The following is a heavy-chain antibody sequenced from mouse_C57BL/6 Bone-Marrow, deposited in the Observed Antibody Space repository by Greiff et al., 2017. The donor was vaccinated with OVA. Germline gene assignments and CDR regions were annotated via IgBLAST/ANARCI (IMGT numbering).Heavy chain of an antibody. CDR1: GYTFTSYW. Sequence: QVQLQQPGAELVKPGASVKLSCKASGYTFTSYWMQWVNQRPGQGLEWIGEIDPSDSYTNYNQKFKGKATLTVDTSSSTAYMQLSSLTSEDSAVYYCAREGKGDYWGQGTTLTVSS. CDR3: AREGKGDY. CDR2: IDPSDSYT. V-gene: IGHV1-50*01. J-gene: IGHJ2*01.